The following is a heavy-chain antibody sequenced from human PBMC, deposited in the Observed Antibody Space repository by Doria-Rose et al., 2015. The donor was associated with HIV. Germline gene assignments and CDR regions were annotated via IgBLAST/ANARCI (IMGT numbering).Heavy chain of an antibody. Sequence: SGPVLVKPTETLTLTCTVSGVSLSSPGMGVSWIRQPPGKALEWLANIFSDDERSYRTSLKSSLTISRGTAKTQVVLTMTDMDPVDTATYYCARIKSSRWYHKYYFDFWGQGTLVIDSA. D-gene: IGHD6-13*01. CDR1: GVSLSSPGMG. V-gene: IGHV2-26*01. J-gene: IGHJ4*02. CDR2: IFSDDER. CDR3: ARIKSSRWYHKYYFDF.